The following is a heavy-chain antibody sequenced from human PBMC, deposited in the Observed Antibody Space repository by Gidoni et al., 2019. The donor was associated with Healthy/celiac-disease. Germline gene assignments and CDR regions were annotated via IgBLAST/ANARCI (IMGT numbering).Heavy chain of an antibody. D-gene: IGHD1-7*01. CDR2: IYYSGST. CDR1: GGSISSYY. CDR3: ARGLGNWNSRQRRYYGMDV. Sequence: QVQLQESGPGLVKPSETLSLTCTVSGGSISSYYWSWIRQPPGKGLEWIGYIYYSGSTNYNPSLKSRVTISVDTSKNQFSLKLSSVTAADTAVYYCARGLGNWNSRQRRYYGMDVWGQGTTVTVSS. V-gene: IGHV4-59*01. J-gene: IGHJ6*02.